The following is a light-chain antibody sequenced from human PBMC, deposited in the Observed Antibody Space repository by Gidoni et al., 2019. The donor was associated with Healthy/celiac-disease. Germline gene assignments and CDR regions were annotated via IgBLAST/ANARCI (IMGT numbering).Light chain of an antibody. CDR3: QQSYSTPSFT. V-gene: IGKV1-39*01. J-gene: IGKJ3*01. CDR2: AAS. CDR1: QSISSY. Sequence: DIQMTQSPSSLSASVGDSVTITGRASQSISSYLNWYQQKPGKAPKLLLYAASSLQSVVPSRFSGSAFGPDLIFPFRSLQPDDFATYYCQQSYSTPSFTFXPXTKVXIK.